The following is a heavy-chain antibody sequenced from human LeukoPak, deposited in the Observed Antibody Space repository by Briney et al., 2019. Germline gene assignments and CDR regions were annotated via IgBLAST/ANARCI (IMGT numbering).Heavy chain of an antibody. CDR2: SHYSGTT. CDR3: ARAGGSSGYYYYYYMDV. J-gene: IGHJ6*03. Sequence: SEALSLTCTVSGGSISSYYWSWIRQPPGKGLEWIGYSHYSGTTSYNPSLRSRVTISVDTSKNQFSLKLSSVTAADTAVYYCARAGGSSGYYYYYYMDVWGKGTTVTVSS. CDR1: GGSISSYY. V-gene: IGHV4-59*01. D-gene: IGHD3-22*01.